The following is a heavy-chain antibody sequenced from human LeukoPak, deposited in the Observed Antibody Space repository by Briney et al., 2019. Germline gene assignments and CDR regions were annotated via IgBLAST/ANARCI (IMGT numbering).Heavy chain of an antibody. J-gene: IGHJ4*02. CDR1: GFTFSNFW. V-gene: IGHV3-7*01. CDR2: IKQDGGEK. CDR3: ARSDYFGSGRLDC. D-gene: IGHD3-10*01. Sequence: GGSLRLSGAASGFTFSNFWMSWVRQAPGKGLEWVANIKQDGGEKYYVDSVKGRFTIYRDNANNSLYLHMNSLRAEDTAVYYCARSDYFGSGRLDCWGQGTLVTVSS.